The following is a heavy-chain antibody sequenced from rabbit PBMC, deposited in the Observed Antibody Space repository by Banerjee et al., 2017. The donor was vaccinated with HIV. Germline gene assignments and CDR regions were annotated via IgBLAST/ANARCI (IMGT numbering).Heavy chain of an antibody. CDR1: GFSFSSSYW. V-gene: IGHV1S45*01. CDR3: ARGLFAVGGGDL. J-gene: IGHJ3*01. CDR2: IDTGSSGNS. Sequence: QEQLEESGGDLVKPEGSLTLTCTASGFSFSSSYWICWVRQAPGKGLEWIGCIDTGSSGNSYYASWAKGRFTITKSSSTTVTLQMTSLTAADTATYFCARGLFAVGGGDLWGQGTLVTVS. D-gene: IGHD1-1*01.